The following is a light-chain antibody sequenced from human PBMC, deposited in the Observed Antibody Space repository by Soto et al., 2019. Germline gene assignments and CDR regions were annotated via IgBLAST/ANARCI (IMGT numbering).Light chain of an antibody. CDR1: SSNIGAGYD. Sequence: QSVLTQPPSVSGAPGQRVTISCTGSSSNIGAGYDVHWYQQLPGTAPKLLIYGNSNRPSGAPDRFSGSKSGTSASLAITGLQAEDEADYYCQSYDSSMSGYVFGTGTKGNVL. CDR3: QSYDSSMSGYV. CDR2: GNS. V-gene: IGLV1-40*01. J-gene: IGLJ1*01.